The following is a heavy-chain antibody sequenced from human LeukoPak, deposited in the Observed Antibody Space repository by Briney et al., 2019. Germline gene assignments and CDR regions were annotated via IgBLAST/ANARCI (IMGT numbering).Heavy chain of an antibody. CDR1: GFTFSSYA. CDR3: ARSAYSGYDFVWAFDI. V-gene: IGHV3-23*01. J-gene: IGHJ3*02. Sequence: GGSLRLSCAASGFTFSSYAMSWVRQAPGKGLEWVSAISGSGGSTYYADSVKGRFTISRDNSKNTLYLQMNSLRAEDTAVYYCARSAYSGYDFVWAFDIWGQGTMVTVSS. D-gene: IGHD5-12*01. CDR2: ISGSGGST.